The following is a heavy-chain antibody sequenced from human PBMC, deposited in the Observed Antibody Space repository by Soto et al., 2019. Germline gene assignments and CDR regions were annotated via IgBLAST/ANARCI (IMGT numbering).Heavy chain of an antibody. D-gene: IGHD3-22*01. CDR1: VFTVSTYG. CDR2: IQYHGINK. V-gene: IGHV3-30*02. CDR3: ARGLDYDSSGYYLDF. Sequence: GSLRLSCAASVFTVSTYGMHWVRQAPGKGLEWVAFIQYHGINKDYADSVKGRFTISRDNSRNTLYLQMNSLRAEDTAVYYCARGLDYDSSGYYLDFWGQGALVTVSS. J-gene: IGHJ4*02.